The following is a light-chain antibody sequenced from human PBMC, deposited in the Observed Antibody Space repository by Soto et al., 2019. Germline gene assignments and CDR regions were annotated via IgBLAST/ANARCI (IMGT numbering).Light chain of an antibody. CDR1: QSLLHSNGYNY. CDR3: MQALQTPLT. Sequence: DIVMTQSPLSLPVPPGDPASISCRSSQSLLHSNGYNYLDWYLQKPGQSPQLLIYLGSNRASGVPDRFSGSGSGTDFTLKISRVEAEDVGVYYCMQALQTPLTFGGGTKVDIK. J-gene: IGKJ4*01. CDR2: LGS. V-gene: IGKV2-28*01.